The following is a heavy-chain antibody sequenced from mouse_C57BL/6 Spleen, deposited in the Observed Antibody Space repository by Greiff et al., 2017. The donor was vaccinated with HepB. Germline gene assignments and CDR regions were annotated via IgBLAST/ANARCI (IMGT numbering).Heavy chain of an antibody. CDR1: GFTFSDYG. V-gene: IGHV5-17*01. D-gene: IGHD1-1*01. CDR3: ASTITTVVGGDY. Sequence: EVMLVESGGGLVKPGGSLKLSCAASGFTFSDYGMHWVRQAPEKGLEWVAYISSGSSTIYYADTVKGRFTISRDNAKNTLFLQMTSLRSEDTAMYYCASTITTVVGGDYWGQGTTLTVSS. J-gene: IGHJ2*01. CDR2: ISSGSSTI.